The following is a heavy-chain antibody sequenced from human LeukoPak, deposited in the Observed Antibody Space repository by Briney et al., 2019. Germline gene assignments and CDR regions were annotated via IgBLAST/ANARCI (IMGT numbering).Heavy chain of an antibody. CDR3: ARDSGSGIYYYYGMDV. V-gene: IGHV3-9*01. J-gene: IGHJ6*02. CDR2: ISWNSGSI. CDR1: GFTFDDYA. Sequence: GRSLRLSCAASGFTFDDYAMHWVRQAPGKGLEWVSGISWNSGSIGYADSVKGRFTISRDNAKNSLYLQMNSLRAEDTAVYYCARDSGSGIYYYYGMDVWGQGTTVTVSS. D-gene: IGHD3-10*01.